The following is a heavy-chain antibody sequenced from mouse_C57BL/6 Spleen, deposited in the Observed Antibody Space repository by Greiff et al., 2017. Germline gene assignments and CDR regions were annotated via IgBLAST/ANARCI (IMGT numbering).Heavy chain of an antibody. V-gene: IGHV1-15*01. Sequence: QVQLKQSGAELVRPGASVTLSCKASGYTFTDYEMHWVKQTPVHGLEWIGAIDPETGGTAYNQKFKGKAILTADKSSSTAYMELRSLTSEDSAVYYCTREGPITTVVEYFDDWGQGTTLTVSS. CDR3: TREGPITTVVEYFDD. CDR2: IDPETGGT. D-gene: IGHD1-1*01. CDR1: GYTFTDYE. J-gene: IGHJ2*01.